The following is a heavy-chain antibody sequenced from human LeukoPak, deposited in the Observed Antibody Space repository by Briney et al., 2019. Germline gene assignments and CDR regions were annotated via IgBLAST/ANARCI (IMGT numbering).Heavy chain of an antibody. CDR1: GGSISSSSQY. Sequence: PSETLSLTCSVSGGSISSSSQYWVWIRQTPGKGLEWIGSLYYAGSTYNNPSLDSRVTISVDTSKNQFSLKLSSVTAADTAVYYCARGGYSYGYVRYYYYGMDVWGQGTTVTVSS. V-gene: IGHV4-39*07. CDR3: ARGGYSYGYVRYYYYGMDV. J-gene: IGHJ6*02. D-gene: IGHD5-18*01. CDR2: LYYAGST.